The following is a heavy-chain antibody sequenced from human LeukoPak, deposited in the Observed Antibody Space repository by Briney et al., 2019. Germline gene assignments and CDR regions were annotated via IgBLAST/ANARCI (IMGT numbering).Heavy chain of an antibody. Sequence: AASVKVSCKASGGTFSSYAISWVRQAPGQGLEWMGGIIPIFGTANYAQKFQGRVTITTDESTSAAYMELRSLRSDDTAVYYCARVEMQVYSSSSGRGYYYYYYMDVWGKGTTVTVSS. V-gene: IGHV1-69*05. CDR1: GGTFSSYA. CDR2: IIPIFGTA. J-gene: IGHJ6*03. D-gene: IGHD6-6*01. CDR3: ARVEMQVYSSSSGRGYYYYYYMDV.